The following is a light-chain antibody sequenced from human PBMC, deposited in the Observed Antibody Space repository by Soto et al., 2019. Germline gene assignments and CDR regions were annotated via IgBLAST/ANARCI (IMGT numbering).Light chain of an antibody. Sequence: QSALTQPRSVSGSPGQSVTISCTGTSSDVGGYNFVSWYQQHPGTAPKLIIYDVSKRPSGVPDRFSGSRSGNTASLTISGLQAEDEADYYCCSCAGTFYVFGTGTKVTVL. CDR1: SSDVGGYNF. J-gene: IGLJ1*01. V-gene: IGLV2-11*01. CDR2: DVS. CDR3: CSCAGTFYV.